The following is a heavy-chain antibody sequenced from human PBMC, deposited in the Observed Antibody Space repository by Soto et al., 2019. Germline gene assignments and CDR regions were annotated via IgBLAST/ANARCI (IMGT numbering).Heavy chain of an antibody. Sequence: SEILSLTCAVSGGSISSSNWWSWVRQPPGKGLEWIGEIYHSGSTNYNPSLKSRVTISVDRSKNQFSLKLSSVTAADTAVYYCASATIVVVTAIDAFDIWGQGTMVTVSS. CDR2: IYHSGST. J-gene: IGHJ3*02. CDR3: ASATIVVVTAIDAFDI. CDR1: GGSISSSNW. V-gene: IGHV4-4*02. D-gene: IGHD2-21*02.